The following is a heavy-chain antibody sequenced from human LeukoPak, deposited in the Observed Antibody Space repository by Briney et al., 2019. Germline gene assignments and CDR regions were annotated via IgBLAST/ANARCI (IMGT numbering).Heavy chain of an antibody. CDR3: ARVDSSSWYDYYYYMDV. CDR1: GGSISSSSYY. D-gene: IGHD6-13*01. CDR2: IYYSGST. V-gene: IGHV4-39*07. Sequence: SETLSLTCTVSGGSISSSSYYWGWIRQPPGKGLEWIGSIYYSGSTYYNPSLKSRVTISVDTSKNQFSLKLSSVTAADTAVYYCARVDSSSWYDYYYYMDVWGKGTTVTVSS. J-gene: IGHJ6*03.